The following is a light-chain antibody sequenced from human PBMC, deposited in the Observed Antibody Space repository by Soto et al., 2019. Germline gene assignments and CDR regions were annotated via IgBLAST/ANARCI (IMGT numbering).Light chain of an antibody. Sequence: QSVLTQPPSASGSPGQSVTFSCTGTSSDIGDYNYVSWYQQHPGKAPKLMIYEVTKRPSGVPDRFSGSKSGNTASLTVSGLQADDGADYYCSSYAGNDNYVFGTGTKLTVL. V-gene: IGLV2-8*01. CDR2: EVT. CDR3: SSYAGNDNYV. CDR1: SSDIGDYNY. J-gene: IGLJ1*01.